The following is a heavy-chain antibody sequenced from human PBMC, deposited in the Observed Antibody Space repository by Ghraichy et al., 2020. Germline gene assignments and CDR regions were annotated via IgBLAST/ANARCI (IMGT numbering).Heavy chain of an antibody. V-gene: IGHV4-34*01. CDR2: INHSGST. Sequence: SETLSLTCAVYGGSFSGYYWSWIRQPPGKGLEWIGEINHSGSTNYNPSLKSRVTISVDTSKNQFYLKLSSVTAADTAVYYCARREPYYDYIWGSYSFTNLDSSGPGTLVTVSS. D-gene: IGHD3-16*01. CDR1: GGSFSGYY. J-gene: IGHJ4*02. CDR3: ARREPYYDYIWGSYSFTNLDS.